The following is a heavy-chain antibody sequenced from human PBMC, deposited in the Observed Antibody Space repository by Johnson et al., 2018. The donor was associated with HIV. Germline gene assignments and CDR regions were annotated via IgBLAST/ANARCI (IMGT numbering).Heavy chain of an antibody. J-gene: IGHJ3*01. V-gene: IGHV3-30*02. D-gene: IGHD6-19*01. CDR2: IRYDGTNK. CDR1: GFTFSSYG. CDR3: AKIGQWRERLDALDV. Sequence: QVQLVESGGGVVQPGGSLRLSCAASGFTFSSYGMHWVRQAPGKGLEWVAFIRYDGTNKYYADSMKGRFTISRDNSKNTLYLQMSSLRPEETAGDYCAKIGQWRERLDALDVWGQGTMVTVSS.